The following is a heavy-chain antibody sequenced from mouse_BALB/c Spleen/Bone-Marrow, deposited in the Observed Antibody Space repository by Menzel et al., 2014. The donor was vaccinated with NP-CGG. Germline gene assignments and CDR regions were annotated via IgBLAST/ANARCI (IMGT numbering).Heavy chain of an antibody. CDR2: ISSGSFTI. D-gene: IGHD2-4*01. J-gene: IGHJ4*01. Sequence: EVQLVEPGGGLVQPGGSRKLSCAASGFTFSSFGMHWVRQAPEKGLDWVAYISSGSFTIYYADTVKGRFTISRDNPKNTLFLRMTSLRSEDTAMYYCARGYYDYDGGYYYAMDYWGQGTSVTVSS. CDR1: GFTFSSFG. CDR3: ARGYYDYDGGYYYAMDY. V-gene: IGHV5-17*02.